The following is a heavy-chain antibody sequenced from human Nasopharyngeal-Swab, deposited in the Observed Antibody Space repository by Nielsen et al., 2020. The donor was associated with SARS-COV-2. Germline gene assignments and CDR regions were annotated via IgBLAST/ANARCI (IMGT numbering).Heavy chain of an antibody. D-gene: IGHD4-17*01. CDR2: IWYDGSNK. CDR3: ARDRTVTTTVYFDY. V-gene: IGHV3-33*01. CDR1: GFTFSSYG. Sequence: GESLKISCAASGFTFSSYGMHWVRQAPGKGLEWVAVIWYDGSNKYYADSVKGRFTISRDNSKNTLYLQMSSLRAEDTAVYYCARDRTVTTTVYFDYWGQGTLVTVSS. J-gene: IGHJ4*02.